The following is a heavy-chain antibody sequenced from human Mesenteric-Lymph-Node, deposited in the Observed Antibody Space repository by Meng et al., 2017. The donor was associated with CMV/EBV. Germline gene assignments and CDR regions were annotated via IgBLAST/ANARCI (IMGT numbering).Heavy chain of an antibody. Sequence: GESLKISCTASGFKFDDYGMNWVRQAPGKGLEWVSGINWNGVNPRYGDSVKGRFTISRDNAKNSLYLEMNSLRVEDTAVYYCAKGSIFGVKILPHDAFDIWGQGTMVTVSS. CDR2: INWNGVNP. V-gene: IGHV3-20*04. CDR3: AKGSIFGVKILPHDAFDI. J-gene: IGHJ3*02. D-gene: IGHD3-3*01. CDR1: GFKFDDYG.